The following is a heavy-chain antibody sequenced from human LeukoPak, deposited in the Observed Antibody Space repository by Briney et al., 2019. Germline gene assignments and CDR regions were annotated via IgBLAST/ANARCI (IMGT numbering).Heavy chain of an antibody. J-gene: IGHJ4*02. V-gene: IGHV1-2*02. Sequence: APVKVSCEASGYTFTGYYMHWVRQAPGHRLEYMGWINPNSSDTNHAQNFQGRVTLTRDTSISTAYMELSSLRSDDSALYYCAGEYCSGGTCRQGFDYWGQGTLVTVSS. CDR3: AGEYCSGGTCRQGFDY. CDR2: INPNSSDT. D-gene: IGHD2-15*01. CDR1: GYTFTGYY.